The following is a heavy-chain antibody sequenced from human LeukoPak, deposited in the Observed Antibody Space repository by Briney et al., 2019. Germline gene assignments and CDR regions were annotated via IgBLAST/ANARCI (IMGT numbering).Heavy chain of an antibody. J-gene: IGHJ4*02. Sequence: PSETLSLTCTVSGGSISSCIYYWGWIRQPPGKGREWIGSIYYSGNTYYNPSLKSRVTISVDTSKNQLSLKLNSVTAADTAVYYCARHVRQQLPPKAFDYWGQGTLVTVSS. CDR2: IYYSGNT. D-gene: IGHD6-13*01. V-gene: IGHV4-39*01. CDR1: GGSISSCIYY. CDR3: ARHVRQQLPPKAFDY.